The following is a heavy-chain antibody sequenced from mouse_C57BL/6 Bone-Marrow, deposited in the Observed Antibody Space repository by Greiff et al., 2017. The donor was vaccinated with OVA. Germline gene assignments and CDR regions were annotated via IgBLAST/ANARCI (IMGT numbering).Heavy chain of an antibody. J-gene: IGHJ3*01. CDR2: IYPGDGDT. D-gene: IGHD2-3*01. CDR3: ARRGSIYDGYYGFAY. Sequence: VQLQQSGPELVKPGASVKISCKASGYAFSSSWMNWVKQRPGKGLEWIGRIYPGDGDTNYNGKFKGKATLTADKSSSTAYMQLSSLTSEDSAVYFCARRGSIYDGYYGFAYWGQGTLVTVSA. CDR1: GYAFSSSW. V-gene: IGHV1-82*01.